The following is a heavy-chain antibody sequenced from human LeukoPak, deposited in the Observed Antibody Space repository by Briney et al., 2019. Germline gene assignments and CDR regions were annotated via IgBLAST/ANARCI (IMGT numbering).Heavy chain of an antibody. CDR3: ARDGGVSGYDLLDY. V-gene: IGHV3-33*01. CDR2: IWYDGSNK. CDR1: GFTFSSYG. J-gene: IGHJ4*02. D-gene: IGHD5-12*01. Sequence: PGGSLRLSCAASGFTFSSYGMPWVRQAPGKGLEWVAVIWYDGSNKYYADSVKGRFTISRDNAKNSVFLQMNSLTVEDTAVYYCARDGGVSGYDLLDYWGQGTLVTVSS.